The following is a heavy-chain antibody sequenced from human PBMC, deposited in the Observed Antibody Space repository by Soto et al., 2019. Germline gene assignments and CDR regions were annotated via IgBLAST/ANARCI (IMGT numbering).Heavy chain of an antibody. Sequence: PSETLSLTCTVSGGPISGSYWSWIRQTPGKVLEWVGYIHYSGSTNYNPSLKSRVTMSVDSAKNQFSLQLSSVTAADTAVYFCTKYRRTDAEGYSFDYWGQGALVTAPQ. CDR1: GGPISGSY. CDR2: IHYSGST. CDR3: TKYRRTDAEGYSFDY. J-gene: IGHJ4*02. V-gene: IGHV4-59*01. D-gene: IGHD2-15*01.